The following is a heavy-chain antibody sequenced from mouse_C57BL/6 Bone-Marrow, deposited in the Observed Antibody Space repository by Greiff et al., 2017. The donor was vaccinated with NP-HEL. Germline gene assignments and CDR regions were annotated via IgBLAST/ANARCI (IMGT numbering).Heavy chain of an antibody. J-gene: IGHJ2*01. CDR1: GYTFTSYG. Sequence: QVQLQQSGAELARPGASVKLSCKASGYTFTSYGISWVKQRTGQGLEWIGEIYPRSGNTYYNEKFKGKATLTADKSSSTAYMELRSLTSEDSAVYFCARGVAQATKYYCDYWGQGTTLTVSS. CDR3: ARGVAQATKYYCDY. CDR2: IYPRSGNT. V-gene: IGHV1-81*01. D-gene: IGHD3-2*02.